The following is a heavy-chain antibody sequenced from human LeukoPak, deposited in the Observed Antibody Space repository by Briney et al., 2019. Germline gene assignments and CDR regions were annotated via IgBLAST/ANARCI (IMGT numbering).Heavy chain of an antibody. D-gene: IGHD3-10*01. V-gene: IGHV3-21*01. CDR3: VRGGFSLDR. Sequence: GGSLRLSCAGYGLTFSSYSMNWVRQAPGKGLEWVSSISTSSSYIYNADSVKGRFTISRDNARHSLYLQMNSPRAEDTAVYYCVRGGFSLDRWGQGTLVTVSS. CDR1: GLTFSSYS. CDR2: ISTSSSYI. J-gene: IGHJ5*02.